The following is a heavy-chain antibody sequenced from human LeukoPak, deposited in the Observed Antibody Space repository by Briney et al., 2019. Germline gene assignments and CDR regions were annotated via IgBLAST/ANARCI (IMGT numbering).Heavy chain of an antibody. V-gene: IGHV2-70*11. Sequence: SGPALVKPTQTLTLTCTFSGFSFTNNGMCVTWIRQPPGKALEWLARIDWDDDKYYSASLKNRLTISKDTSKNQVVLTMTNMDPVDTATYYCARIRGTYCSSTTCSFEDFWGQGTLVTVSS. CDR3: ARIRGTYCSSTTCSFEDF. D-gene: IGHD2-2*01. J-gene: IGHJ4*02. CDR1: GFSFTNNGMC. CDR2: IDWDDDK.